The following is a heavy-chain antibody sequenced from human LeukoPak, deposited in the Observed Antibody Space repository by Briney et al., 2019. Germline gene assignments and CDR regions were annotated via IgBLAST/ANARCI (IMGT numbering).Heavy chain of an antibody. Sequence: SQTLSLTCAVSGGSISSGGYSWSWIRQPPGEGLEWIGYIYHSGSTYYNPSLKSRVTISVDRSKNQFSLKLSSVTAADTAVYYCASTGYCSSTSCYHYSYYGMDVWGKGTTVTVSS. D-gene: IGHD2-2*01. CDR2: IYHSGST. CDR1: GGSISSGGYS. CDR3: ASTGYCSSTSCYHYSYYGMDV. V-gene: IGHV4-30-2*01. J-gene: IGHJ6*04.